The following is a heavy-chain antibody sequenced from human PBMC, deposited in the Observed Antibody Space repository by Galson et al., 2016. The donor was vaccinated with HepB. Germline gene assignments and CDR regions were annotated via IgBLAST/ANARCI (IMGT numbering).Heavy chain of an antibody. D-gene: IGHD4-17*01. V-gene: IGHV3-48*02. CDR2: ISSSGTII. CDR1: GFTSSSYT. CDR3: ASSPPNDYGGAWYFDL. J-gene: IGHJ2*01. Sequence: SLRLSCAASGFTSSSYTMNWVRQAPGKGLEWVSHISSSGTIIYQADSVKGRFTISRDNAKNALYLQMNSLRDEDTAVYYCASSPPNDYGGAWYFDLWGRGTLVIVSS.